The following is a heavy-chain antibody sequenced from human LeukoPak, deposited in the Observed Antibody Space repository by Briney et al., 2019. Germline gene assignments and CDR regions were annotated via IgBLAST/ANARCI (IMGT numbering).Heavy chain of an antibody. CDR3: ARNSHYYDSSGFNY. D-gene: IGHD3-22*01. J-gene: IGHJ4*02. Sequence: SETLSLTCAVYSGSFSGYYWSWIRQPPGKGLEWIGEINHSGSTNYNPSLKSRVTISIDTSKNQFSLKLSSVTAADTAVYYCARNSHYYDSSGFNYWGQGTLVTVSS. CDR1: SGSFSGYY. V-gene: IGHV4-34*01. CDR2: INHSGST.